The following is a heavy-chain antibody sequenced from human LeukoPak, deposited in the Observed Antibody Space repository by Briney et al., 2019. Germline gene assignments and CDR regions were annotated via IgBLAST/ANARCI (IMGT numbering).Heavy chain of an antibody. CDR2: ISGGGGST. V-gene: IGHV3-23*01. CDR3: AKRKTRYDILTGYDDAFDI. CDR1: GFTFTNAW. J-gene: IGHJ3*02. D-gene: IGHD3-9*01. Sequence: GGSLRLSCAASGFTFTNAWMRWVRQAPGKGLEWVSGISGGGGSTDYAVSVKGRLTIARDNSKNTLYLQMNSLRAQDTAVYYCAKRKTRYDILTGYDDAFDIWGQATMVTVSS.